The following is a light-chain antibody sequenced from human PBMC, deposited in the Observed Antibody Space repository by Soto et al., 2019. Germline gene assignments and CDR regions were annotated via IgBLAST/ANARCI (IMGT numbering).Light chain of an antibody. V-gene: IGLV2-23*02. CDR3: CSYAGSATWV. CDR2: EVT. Sequence: QSVLTQPASVYGSPGQSITISCTGTNSDVGNYNLVSWYQQHPGKAPKLMMYEVTKRPSGVSNRFSGSKSGNTASLTISGLQAEDEADYYCCSYAGSATWVFGGGTKLTVL. CDR1: NSDVGNYNL. J-gene: IGLJ3*02.